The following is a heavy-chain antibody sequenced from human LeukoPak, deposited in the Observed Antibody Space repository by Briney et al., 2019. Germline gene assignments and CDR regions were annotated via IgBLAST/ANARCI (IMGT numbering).Heavy chain of an antibody. CDR2: IYYSGSS. J-gene: IGHJ5*02. V-gene: IGHV4-59*08. CDR3: ASRLRQNLFDP. Sequence: KPSETLSLTCTVSGGSISSHYWSWIRQPPGKGLEWIGYIYYSGSSNYNPSLKSRVTMSVDMSKNQFSLKLTSVTAADTAVYYCASRLRQNLFDPWGQGTLVTVSS. D-gene: IGHD5/OR15-5a*01. CDR1: GGSISSHY.